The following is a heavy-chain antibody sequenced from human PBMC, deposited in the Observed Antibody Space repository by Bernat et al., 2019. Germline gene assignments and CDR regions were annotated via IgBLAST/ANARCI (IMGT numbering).Heavy chain of an antibody. CDR3: AKVMITFGGVIENFDY. CDR1: GFTFSSYA. J-gene: IGHJ4*02. D-gene: IGHD3-16*02. CDR2: ISGSGGST. Sequence: EVQLLESGGGLVQPGGSLRLSCAASGFTFSSYAMSWVRQAPGKGLKWISAISGSGGSTYYADSVKGLFTISRDMSKNSLYLQMNSLRAEDTAVYYCAKVMITFGGVIENFDYWGQGTLVTVSS. V-gene: IGHV3-23*01.